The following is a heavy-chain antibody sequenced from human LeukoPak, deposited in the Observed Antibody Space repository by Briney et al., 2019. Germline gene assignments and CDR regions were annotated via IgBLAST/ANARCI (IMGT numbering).Heavy chain of an antibody. CDR2: IYTSGST. CDR3: ARASDPYDYVWGSYGEYFDY. V-gene: IGHV4-38-2*02. J-gene: IGHJ4*02. D-gene: IGHD3-16*01. Sequence: SETLSLTCTVSGYSISRGYYWDWIRQPPGKGLEWIGRIYTSGSTNYNPSLKSRVTMSVDTSKNQFSLKLSSVTAADTAVYYCARASDPYDYVWGSYGEYFDYWGQGTLVTVSS. CDR1: GYSISRGYY.